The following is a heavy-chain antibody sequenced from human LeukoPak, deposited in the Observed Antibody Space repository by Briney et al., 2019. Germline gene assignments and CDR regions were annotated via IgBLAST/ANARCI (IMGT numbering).Heavy chain of an antibody. J-gene: IGHJ4*02. D-gene: IGHD3-9*01. CDR3: VRTLLRYSDY. CDR1: GFTFRSYW. Sequence: PAGSLTLSCAASGFTFRSYWMRWVRPAPGQGLEWVANLKQDGSDKYYVDSVKGRFTISRDNAKNALYLEMNSLRAEDTAVYYCVRTLLRYSDYWGQGTLVTVSS. CDR2: LKQDGSDK. V-gene: IGHV3-7*01.